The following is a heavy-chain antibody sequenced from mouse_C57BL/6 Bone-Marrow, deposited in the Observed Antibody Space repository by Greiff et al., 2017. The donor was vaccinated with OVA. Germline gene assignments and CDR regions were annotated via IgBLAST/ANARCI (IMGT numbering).Heavy chain of an antibody. CDR2: ISRGSSTI. J-gene: IGHJ3*01. V-gene: IGHV5-17*01. CDR3: ARKYSSGWFAY. D-gene: IGHD3-1*01. CDR1: GYTFSDYG. Sequence: EVQLLEPGGGLVKPGASLKFSCAASGYTFSDYGMHWVRQAPGKGLEWVAYISRGSSTIYYADTVKGRVTMSRDNAKNTLFLQMTSLRSEDTAMYYCARKYSSGWFAYWGQGTLVTVSA.